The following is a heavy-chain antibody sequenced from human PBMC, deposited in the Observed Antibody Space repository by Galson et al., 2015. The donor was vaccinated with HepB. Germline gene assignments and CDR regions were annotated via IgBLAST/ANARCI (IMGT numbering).Heavy chain of an antibody. CDR2: IKEDGSGK. V-gene: IGHV3-7*01. Sequence: SLRLSCAASGFTFSGYWMSWVRQAPGKGLEWVANIKEDGSGKYYVDSVKGRFTISRDNAKNSLWLQMNSLRAEDTAVYFCARDRVVAGGGYWLDPWGQGTLVTVSS. D-gene: IGHD6-13*01. J-gene: IGHJ5*02. CDR3: ARDRVVAGGGYWLDP. CDR1: GFTFSGYW.